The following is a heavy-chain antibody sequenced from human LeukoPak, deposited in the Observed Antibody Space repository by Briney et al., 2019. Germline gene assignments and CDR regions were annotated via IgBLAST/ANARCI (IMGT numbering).Heavy chain of an antibody. V-gene: IGHV3-23*01. CDR2: ISGRGASK. D-gene: IGHD5-24*01. CDR3: ARDRGDGYNSYYYMDV. J-gene: IGHJ6*03. Sequence: SGGSLRLSCAVSGLTFNNYAMSWVRQAPGKGLEWVSGISGRGASKYYADSVKGRFTISRDNAKNSLYLQMNSLRAEDTAVYYCARDRGDGYNSYYYMDVWGKGTTVTVSS. CDR1: GLTFNNYA.